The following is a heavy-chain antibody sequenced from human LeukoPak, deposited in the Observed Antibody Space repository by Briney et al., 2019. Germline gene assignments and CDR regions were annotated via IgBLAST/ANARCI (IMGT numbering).Heavy chain of an antibody. CDR1: GFIVSDND. CDR3: AKRSVPGRPGY. Sequence: GGSLRLSCAASGFIVSDNDIKWVRQAPGKGLEWVSLIYADGSTHYTDSVKGRFSISRDNAQNTVYLQMNSLRGEDTAVYFCAKRSVPGRPGYWGQGTWSPSPQ. CDR2: IYADGST. V-gene: IGHV3-66*04. D-gene: IGHD3-3*01. J-gene: IGHJ4*02.